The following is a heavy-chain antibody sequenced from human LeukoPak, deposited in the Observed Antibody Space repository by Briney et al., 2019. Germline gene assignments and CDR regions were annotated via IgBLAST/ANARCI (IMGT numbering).Heavy chain of an antibody. Sequence: ASVKVSCKASGYTFTGYYMHWVRQAPGQGLEWMGWINPNSGGTNYAQKLQGRVTMTRDTSISTAYMELSRLRSDDTAVYYCARDGDGYNYHYYYYYMDVWGKGTTVTISS. CDR3: ARDGDGYNYHYYYYYMDV. J-gene: IGHJ6*03. V-gene: IGHV1-2*02. D-gene: IGHD5-24*01. CDR1: GYTFTGYY. CDR2: INPNSGGT.